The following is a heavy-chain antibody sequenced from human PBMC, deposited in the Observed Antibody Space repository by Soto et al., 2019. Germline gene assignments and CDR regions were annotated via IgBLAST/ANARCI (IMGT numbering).Heavy chain of an antibody. CDR3: EGSWT. J-gene: IGHJ3*01. CDR2: ISGSSDRT. CDR1: GFTIRNYV. V-gene: IGHV3-23*01. D-gene: IGHD5-12*01. Sequence: EVQVLESGGDLVQPGGSLRLSCAASGFTIRNYVMSWVRQAPGKALEWVSGISGSSDRTYYADSVKGRFTISKDTSSNTLYLQMNSLRVEDTAVYHCEGSWTWGQGTRVTVSS.